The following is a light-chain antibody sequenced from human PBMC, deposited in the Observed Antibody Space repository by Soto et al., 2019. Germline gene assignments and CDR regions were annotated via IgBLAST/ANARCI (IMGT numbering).Light chain of an antibody. CDR2: GAS. V-gene: IGKV3-15*01. Sequence: EIVMTQSPATLSVSPGERATLSCRASRNINRKLAWYQQKPGQAPRLLISGASTRATGIPARFSGSGSGTEFTLTFSNLQSEDFAVYYCQQYYDYPPLILGGETKVEIK. CDR3: QQYYDYPPLI. CDR1: RNINRK. J-gene: IGKJ4*01.